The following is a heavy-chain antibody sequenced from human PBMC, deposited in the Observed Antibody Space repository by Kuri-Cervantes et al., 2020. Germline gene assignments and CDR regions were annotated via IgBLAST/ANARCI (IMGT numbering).Heavy chain of an antibody. J-gene: IGHJ4*02. CDR3: ALVPPKWIQLPPRGGDY. D-gene: IGHD5-18*01. CDR2: ISSSSTI. Sequence: GGSLRLSCAASGFTFSSYSMNWVRQAPGKGLEWVSYISSSSTIYYADSVKGRFTISRDNSKNTLYLQMNSLRAEDTAVYYCALVPPKWIQLPPRGGDYWGQGTLVTVSS. CDR1: GFTFSSYS. V-gene: IGHV3-48*01.